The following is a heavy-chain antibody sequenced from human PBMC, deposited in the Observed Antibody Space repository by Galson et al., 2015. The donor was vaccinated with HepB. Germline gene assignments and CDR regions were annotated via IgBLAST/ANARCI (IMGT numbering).Heavy chain of an antibody. J-gene: IGHJ4*01. D-gene: IGHD3-10*01. CDR1: GFNLSSYT. CDR3: ARDVSASGSLDY. CDR2: INQDGGTT. Sequence: SLRLSCAASGFNLSSYTMSWVRQAPGKGLEWLANINQDGGTTHYVDSVRGRFTISRDNAKNSLSLQMYSLRAEDTAVYYCARDVSASGSLDYWGQGPLVTVSS. V-gene: IGHV3-7*03.